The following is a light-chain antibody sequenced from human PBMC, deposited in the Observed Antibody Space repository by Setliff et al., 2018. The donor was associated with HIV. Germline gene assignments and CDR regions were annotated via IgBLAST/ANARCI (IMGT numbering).Light chain of an antibody. V-gene: IGLV3-21*04. CDR2: SDK. CDR1: NIGSKN. CDR3: QVWDRISESYV. J-gene: IGLJ1*01. Sequence: SYALAQPPSVSVAPGKTAIITCAGDNIGSKNVNWYQQKPGQAPILVIYSDKDRPSGIPERVSGSNSGNRATLTATGVEAGDEADYYCQVWDRISESYVFGAGTKVTVL.